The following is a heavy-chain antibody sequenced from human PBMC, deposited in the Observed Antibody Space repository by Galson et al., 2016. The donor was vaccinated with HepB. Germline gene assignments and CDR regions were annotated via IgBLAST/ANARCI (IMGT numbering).Heavy chain of an antibody. CDR3: ARGSNYFDYYYYGMDV. J-gene: IGHJ6*02. Sequence: CLRLSCAESGFTFSSYGMHWVRQAPGKGVEWVAVIWYDGSNKYCADSVKGRFTSSRDNSKNTLYLQMSSLRAEDTAVYYCARGSNYFDYYYYGMDVWGQGTTVTVSS. V-gene: IGHV3-33*01. CDR2: IWYDGSNK. CDR1: GFTFSSYG. D-gene: IGHD4-11*01.